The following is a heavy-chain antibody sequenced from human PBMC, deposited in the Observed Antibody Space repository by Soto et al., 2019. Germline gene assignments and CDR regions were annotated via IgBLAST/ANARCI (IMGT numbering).Heavy chain of an antibody. CDR2: IIPIFGTA. D-gene: IGHD6-19*01. J-gene: IGHJ4*02. Sequence: SSVNVSCKASGGTFSSYAISWVRQAPGQGLEWMGGIIPIFGTANYAQKFQGRVTITADESTSTAYMELSSLRSEDTAVYYCARETAYSSGWYYWGQGTMVTVSS. CDR1: GGTFSSYA. CDR3: ARETAYSSGWYY. V-gene: IGHV1-69*13.